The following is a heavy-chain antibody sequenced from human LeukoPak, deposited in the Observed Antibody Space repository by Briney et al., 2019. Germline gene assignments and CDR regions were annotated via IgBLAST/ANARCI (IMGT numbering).Heavy chain of an antibody. CDR3: AKDKAGTIVWYGRWAIGLFDY. Sequence: GGSLRLSCAASGFNFDAYAMHWGRQAPGKGLQWISLISADGGSTYYADSVKGRFTISRDNSKNSLYLQMNSLTTADTAFYYCAKDKAGTIVWYGRWAIGLFDYWGQGTLLTVSS. D-gene: IGHD6-13*01. J-gene: IGHJ4*02. V-gene: IGHV3-43*02. CDR1: GFNFDAYA. CDR2: ISADGGST.